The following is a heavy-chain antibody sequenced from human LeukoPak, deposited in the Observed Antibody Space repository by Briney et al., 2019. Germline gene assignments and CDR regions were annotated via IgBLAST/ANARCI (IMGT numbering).Heavy chain of an antibody. CDR2: ISSSGSTI. V-gene: IGHV3-11*04. CDR3: ARDDRWLRRSSDFDY. CDR1: GFTFSDYY. Sequence: PGGSLRRSCAASGFTFSDYYMSWIRQAPGKGLEWVSYISSSGSTIYYADSVKGRFTISRDNAKNSLYLQMNSLRAEDTAVYYCARDDRWLRRSSDFDYWGQGTLVTVSS. D-gene: IGHD5-12*01. J-gene: IGHJ4*02.